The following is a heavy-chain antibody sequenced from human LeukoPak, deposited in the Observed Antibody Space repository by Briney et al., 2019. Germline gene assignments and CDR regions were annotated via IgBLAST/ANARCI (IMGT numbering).Heavy chain of an antibody. D-gene: IGHD3-16*02. Sequence: ASVKVSCKASGYTFTIYYMHWVRQAPGQGLEWVGIINPSGGSTSYAQKFQGRVTMTRDMSTSTVYMELSSLRSDDTAVYYCARSLNDYVWGSYRPDAFDIWGQGTMVTVSS. CDR2: INPSGGST. CDR1: GYTFTIYY. CDR3: ARSLNDYVWGSYRPDAFDI. V-gene: IGHV1-46*01. J-gene: IGHJ3*02.